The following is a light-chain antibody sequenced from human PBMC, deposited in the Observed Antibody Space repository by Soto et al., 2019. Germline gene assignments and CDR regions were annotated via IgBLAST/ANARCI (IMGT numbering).Light chain of an antibody. CDR3: SSYTSSSTKV. J-gene: IGLJ2*01. V-gene: IGLV2-14*01. CDR2: GVS. CDR1: SSDVGGYDY. Sequence: QSALTQPASVSGSPGQSITISCTGTSSDVGGYDYVSWYQQLPGKAPKHMIYGVSNRPPGVSDRFSGSKSGNTASLTISGLQAEDEADYYCSSYTSSSTKVFGGGTKLTVL.